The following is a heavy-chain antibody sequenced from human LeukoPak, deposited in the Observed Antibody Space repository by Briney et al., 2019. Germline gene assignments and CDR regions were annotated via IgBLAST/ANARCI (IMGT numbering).Heavy chain of an antibody. CDR3: ARGDFIYDYVWGSYRYRVFFDY. CDR2: IYYSGST. Sequence: PSETLSLTCTVSGGSISSSSYYWGWIRQPPGKGLEWIGSIYYSGSTYYNPSLKSRVTISVDTSKNQFSLKLSSVTAADTAVYYCARGDFIYDYVWGSYRYRVFFDYWGQGTLVTVSS. J-gene: IGHJ4*02. CDR1: GGSISSSSYY. D-gene: IGHD3-16*02. V-gene: IGHV4-39*01.